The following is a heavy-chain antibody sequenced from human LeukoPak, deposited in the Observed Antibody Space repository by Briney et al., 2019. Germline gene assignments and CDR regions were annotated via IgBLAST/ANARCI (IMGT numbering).Heavy chain of an antibody. CDR3: ARDLGYGLGSYRVPYYYYYMDV. D-gene: IGHD3-10*01. Sequence: ASVKVSCKASGYTFTSYYMHWVRQAPGQGLEWMGIINPSGGSTSYAQKFQGRVTMTRDMSTSTVYMELSSLSSEDTAVYYCARDLGYGLGSYRVPYYYYYMDVWGKGTTVTVSS. J-gene: IGHJ6*03. CDR1: GYTFTSYY. V-gene: IGHV1-46*01. CDR2: INPSGGST.